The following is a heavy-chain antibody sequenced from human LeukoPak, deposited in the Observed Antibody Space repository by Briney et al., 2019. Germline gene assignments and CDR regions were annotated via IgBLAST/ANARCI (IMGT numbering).Heavy chain of an antibody. J-gene: IGHJ4*02. V-gene: IGHV3-7*01. CDR3: AREAITIVFDY. D-gene: IGHD3-10*01. CDR1: RFTFNSYW. Sequence: GGSLTLSCSASRFTFNSYWMRWLPPAPGQEWEGVANTKQDGSEKYYVDSVKGRFTISRDNAKNSLYLQMTSLRAEDTAVYYCAREAITIVFDYWGQGTLVTVSS. CDR2: TKQDGSEK.